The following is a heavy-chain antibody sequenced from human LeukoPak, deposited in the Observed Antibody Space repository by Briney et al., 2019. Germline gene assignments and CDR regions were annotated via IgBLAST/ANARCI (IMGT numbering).Heavy chain of an antibody. V-gene: IGHV3-21*01. D-gene: IGHD3-22*01. J-gene: IGHJ3*02. CDR2: ISSSSSYI. CDR1: GFTFSSYW. CDR3: ARDRGYYDSSGYESTRLDAFDI. Sequence: GGSLRLSCAASGFTFSSYWMSWVRQAPGKGLEWVSSISSSSSYIYYADSVKGRFTISRDNAKNSLYLQMNSLRAEDTAVYYCARDRGYYDSSGYESTRLDAFDIWGQGTMVTVSS.